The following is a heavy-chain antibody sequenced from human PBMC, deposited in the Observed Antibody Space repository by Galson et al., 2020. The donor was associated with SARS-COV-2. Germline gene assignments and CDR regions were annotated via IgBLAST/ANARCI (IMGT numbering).Heavy chain of an antibody. J-gene: IGHJ6*02. CDR2: INPNSGGT. CDR3: ARVGAVAGRYYYGMDV. D-gene: IGHD6-19*01. CDR1: GYTFTGYY. V-gene: IGHV1-2*02. Sequence: ASVKVSCKASGYTFTGYYMHWVRQAPGQGLEWMGWINPNSGGTNYAQKFQGRVTMTRDTSISTAYMELSRVRSDDTAGYYCARVGAVAGRYYYGMDVWGQGTTVTVSS.